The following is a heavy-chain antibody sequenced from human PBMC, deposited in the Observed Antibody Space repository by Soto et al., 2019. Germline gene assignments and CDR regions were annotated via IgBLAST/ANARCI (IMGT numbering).Heavy chain of an antibody. J-gene: IGHJ6*02. Sequence: QVQLVESGGGVVQPGRSLRLSCAASGFTFSSYGMHWVRQAPGKGLEWVAVISYDGSNKYYADSVKGRFTISRDNSKSTLYLQMNSLRAEDTAVYYCANEGSPTFDYYYYYGMDVWGQGTTVTVSS. CDR1: GFTFSSYG. CDR3: ANEGSPTFDYYYYYGMDV. V-gene: IGHV3-30*18. CDR2: ISYDGSNK. D-gene: IGHD3-10*01.